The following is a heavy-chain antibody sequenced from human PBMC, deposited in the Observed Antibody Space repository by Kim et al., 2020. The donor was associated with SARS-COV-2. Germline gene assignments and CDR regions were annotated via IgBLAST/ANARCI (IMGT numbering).Heavy chain of an antibody. V-gene: IGHV4-31*03. D-gene: IGHD6-13*01. CDR2: IYYSGST. J-gene: IGHJ6*02. CDR3: ARDPGIGQQLVPLLYGMDV. Sequence: SETLSLTCTVSGGSISSGGYYWSWIRQHPGKGLEWIGYIYYSGSTYYNPSLKSRVTISVDTSKNQFSLKLSSVTAADTAVYYCARDPGIGQQLVPLLYGMDVWGQGTTVTVSS. CDR1: GGSISSGGYY.